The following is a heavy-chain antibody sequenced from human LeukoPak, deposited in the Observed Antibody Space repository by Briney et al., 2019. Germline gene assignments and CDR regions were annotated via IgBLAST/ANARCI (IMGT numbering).Heavy chain of an antibody. V-gene: IGHV3-48*04. D-gene: IGHD6-19*01. CDR3: ARDHRAIAVAGTGIYYYYGMDV. J-gene: IGHJ6*02. Sequence: GGSLRLSCAASGFSFSSYGMSWVRQAPGKGLEWVSYISSSSSTIYYADSVKGRFTISRDNAKNSLYLQMNSLRAEDTAVYYCARDHRAIAVAGTGIYYYYGMDVWGQGTTVTVSS. CDR2: ISSSSSTI. CDR1: GFSFSSYG.